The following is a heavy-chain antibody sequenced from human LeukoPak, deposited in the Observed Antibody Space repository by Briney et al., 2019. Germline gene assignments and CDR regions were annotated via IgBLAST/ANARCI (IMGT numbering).Heavy chain of an antibody. CDR3: ARVGGSGSYYYGMDV. Sequence: SETLSRTCTVSGDSIRNYYWSWIRQPPGRGLKWIGDIYYNGNTNYKASLKSRTTISLDTSKNQFSLNLNSVTAADTALYYCARVGGSGSYYYGMDVWGQGTTVTVSS. CDR1: GDSIRNYY. V-gene: IGHV4-59*01. D-gene: IGHD3-10*01. CDR2: IYYNGNT. J-gene: IGHJ6*02.